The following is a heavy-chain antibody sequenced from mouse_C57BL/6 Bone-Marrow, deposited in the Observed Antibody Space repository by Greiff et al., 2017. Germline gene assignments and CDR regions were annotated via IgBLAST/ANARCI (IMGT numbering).Heavy chain of an antibody. CDR2: ISDGGSYT. CDR3: ARDRRAYYSNWNYFDY. Sequence: EVQLVESGGGLVKPGGSLKLSCAASGFTFSSYAMSWVRQTPEKRLAWVATISDGGSYTYYPDNVKGRFTISRDNAKNNLYLQMSHLKSEDTAMYYCARDRRAYYSNWNYFDYWGQGTTLTVSS. D-gene: IGHD2-5*01. CDR1: GFTFSSYA. J-gene: IGHJ2*01. V-gene: IGHV5-4*01.